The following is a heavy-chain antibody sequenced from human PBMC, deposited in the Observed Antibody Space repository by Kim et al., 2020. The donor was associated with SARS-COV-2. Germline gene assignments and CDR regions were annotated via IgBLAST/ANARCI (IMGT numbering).Heavy chain of an antibody. V-gene: IGHV4-34*01. CDR3: ARVRITMIVVVIKPYYYYGMDV. Sequence: SETLSLTCAVYGGSFSGYYWSWIRQPPGKGLEWIGEINHSGSTNYNPSLKSRVTISVDTSKNQSSLKLSSVTAADTAVYYCARVRITMIVVVIKPYYYYGMDVWGQGTTVTVSS. J-gene: IGHJ6*02. CDR1: GGSFSGYY. D-gene: IGHD3-22*01. CDR2: INHSGST.